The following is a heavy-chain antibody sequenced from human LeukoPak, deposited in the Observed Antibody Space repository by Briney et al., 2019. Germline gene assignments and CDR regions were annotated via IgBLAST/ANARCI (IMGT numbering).Heavy chain of an antibody. J-gene: IGHJ3*02. V-gene: IGHV3-20*04. D-gene: IGHD1-26*01. Sequence: GGSLRLSCAASGFTFDDYGMSWVRQAPGKGLEWVSGINWNGGSTGYADSVKGRFTISRDNAKNSLYLQMNSLRAEDTAVYYCARATIMGQNDAFDIWGQGTMVTVSS. CDR3: ARATIMGQNDAFDI. CDR2: INWNGGST. CDR1: GFTFDDYG.